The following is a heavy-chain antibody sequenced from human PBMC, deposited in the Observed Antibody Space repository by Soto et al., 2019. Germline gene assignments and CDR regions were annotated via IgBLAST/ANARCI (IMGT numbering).Heavy chain of an antibody. CDR3: ARSIAAAGRRGWFDP. Sequence: PSETLSLTCAVYGGSFSGYYWSWIRQPPGKGLEWIGEINHSGSTNYNPSLKSRVTISVDTSKNQFSLKLSSVTAADTAVYYCARSIAAAGRRGWFDPWGQGTLVTVSS. D-gene: IGHD6-13*01. CDR1: GGSFSGYY. J-gene: IGHJ5*02. CDR2: INHSGST. V-gene: IGHV4-34*01.